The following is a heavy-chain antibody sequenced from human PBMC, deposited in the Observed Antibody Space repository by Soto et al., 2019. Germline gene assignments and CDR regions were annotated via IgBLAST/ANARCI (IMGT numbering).Heavy chain of an antibody. CDR1: GGSISSYY. J-gene: IGHJ4*02. D-gene: IGHD2-15*01. V-gene: IGHV4-4*07. Sequence: PSETLSLTCTVSGGSISSYYWSWIRQPAGKGLEWIGRIYTSGSTNYNPSLKSRVTMSVDTSKNQFSLKLSSVTAADTAVYYCARDRSGYCSGGSCYYFDYWGQGTLATVSS. CDR3: ARDRSGYCSGGSCYYFDY. CDR2: IYTSGST.